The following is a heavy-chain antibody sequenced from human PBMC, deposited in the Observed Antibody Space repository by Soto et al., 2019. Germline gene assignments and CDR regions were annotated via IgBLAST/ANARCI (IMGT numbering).Heavy chain of an antibody. Sequence: GGSLRLSCAASGFTFSDYWMNWVRQAPGKGLEWVASIKQDGGEKKYVDSVKGRFTISRDNAKNSLYLQMASLRAEDTAVYYCARDGVAAGIYFDCWGQGTLVTVSS. CDR3: ARDGVAAGIYFDC. CDR2: IKQDGGEK. CDR1: GFTFSDYW. V-gene: IGHV3-7*05. J-gene: IGHJ4*02. D-gene: IGHD6-13*01.